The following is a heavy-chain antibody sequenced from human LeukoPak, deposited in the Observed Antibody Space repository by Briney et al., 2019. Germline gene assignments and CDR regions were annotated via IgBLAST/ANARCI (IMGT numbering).Heavy chain of an antibody. CDR1: GFTSNSYG. V-gene: IGHV3-30*02. CDR2: IRYDGSDT. CDR3: ARESVYYDSSGYHGYFDY. J-gene: IGHJ4*02. D-gene: IGHD3-22*01. Sequence: GGSLRLSCAASGFTSNSYGMHWVRQAPGKGLEWVAFIRYDGSDTFYADSVKGRFSISRDNSKNMLYLQMNSLRAEDTAVYYCARESVYYDSSGYHGYFDYWGQGTLVTVSS.